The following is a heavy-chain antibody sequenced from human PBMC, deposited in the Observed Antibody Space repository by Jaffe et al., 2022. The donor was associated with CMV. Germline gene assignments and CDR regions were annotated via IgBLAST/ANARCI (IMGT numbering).Heavy chain of an antibody. J-gene: IGHJ6*03. Sequence: EVQLVESGGGLVKPGGSLRLSCAASGFTFSSYSMNWVRQAPGKGLEWVSSISSSSSYIYYADSVKGRFTISRDNAKNSLYLQMNSLRAEDTAVYYCAREGRYGDYAPSYYYYYMDVWGKGTTVTVSS. CDR2: ISSSSSYI. CDR3: AREGRYGDYAPSYYYYYMDV. CDR1: GFTFSSYS. V-gene: IGHV3-21*01. D-gene: IGHD4-17*01.